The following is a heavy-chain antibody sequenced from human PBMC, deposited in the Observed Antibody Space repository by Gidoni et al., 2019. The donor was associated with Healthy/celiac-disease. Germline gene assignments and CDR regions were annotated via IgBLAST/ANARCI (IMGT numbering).Heavy chain of an antibody. CDR1: GFTFRSYG. CDR2: ISYDGSNK. CDR3: AKDRLMVRGVTPHY. D-gene: IGHD3-10*01. V-gene: IGHV3-30*18. Sequence: QVQLVASGGGVVQPGRSLRLSCSASGFTFRSYGMHWVRQAPGKGLEWVAGISYDGSNKYYADSVKGRFTISRDNSKNTMYLQMNSLRAEDTAVYYCAKDRLMVRGVTPHYWGQGTLVTVSS. J-gene: IGHJ4*02.